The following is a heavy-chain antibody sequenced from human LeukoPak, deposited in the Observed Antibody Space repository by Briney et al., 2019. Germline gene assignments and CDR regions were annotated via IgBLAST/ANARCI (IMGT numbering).Heavy chain of an antibody. J-gene: IGHJ3*02. CDR3: APATPGYKSNSDACDI. Sequence: ASVKVSCKVSGYTVRSLPIHWVRQAPGKGLEWMGNFDAKDGETLDAQKFHGRVTMTDDTSTDTAYMELNSLRSDAPAVYYCAPATPGYKSNSDACDIWGPATMVTVSS. D-gene: IGHD5-18*01. CDR1: GYTVRSLP. CDR2: FDAKDGET. V-gene: IGHV1-24*01.